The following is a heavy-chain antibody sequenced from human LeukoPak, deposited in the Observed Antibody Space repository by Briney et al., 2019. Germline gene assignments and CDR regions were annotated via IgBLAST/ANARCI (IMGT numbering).Heavy chain of an antibody. J-gene: IGHJ4*02. Sequence: PSETLSLTCTVSGVSIGSYYWSWIRQPPGKGLEWIGYIYYSGSTNYNPSLKSRVTISVDTSKNQFSLKLSSVTAADTAVYYCARDIGTGAFDYWGQGTLVTVSS. V-gene: IGHV4-59*01. CDR2: IYYSGST. D-gene: IGHD7-27*01. CDR3: ARDIGTGAFDY. CDR1: GVSIGSYY.